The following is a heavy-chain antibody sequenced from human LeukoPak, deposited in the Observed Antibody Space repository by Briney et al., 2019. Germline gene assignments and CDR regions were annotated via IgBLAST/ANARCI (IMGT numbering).Heavy chain of an antibody. Sequence: GGSLRLSCAASGFTFSNHWMTWVRQAPGKGLEWVAYIRYDGSNKNYADSVKGRFTISRDNSKNTLYLQMSSLRAEDTAVYYCAKVVTGYCSTTSCPFDSWGQGTLVTVSS. V-gene: IGHV3-30*02. CDR1: GFTFSNHW. J-gene: IGHJ4*02. D-gene: IGHD2-2*01. CDR2: IRYDGSNK. CDR3: AKVVTGYCSTTSCPFDS.